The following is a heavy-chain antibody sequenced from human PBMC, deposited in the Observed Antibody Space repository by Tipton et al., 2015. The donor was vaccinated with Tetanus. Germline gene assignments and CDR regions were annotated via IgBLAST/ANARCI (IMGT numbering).Heavy chain of an antibody. V-gene: IGHV6-1*01. J-gene: IGHJ4*02. Sequence: PGLVKPSQTLSVTCVISGDRLSSDIAAWYWIRQSPSRGLEWLGRTYYRSKWSNDYAVSVESRVTITSDTSKNQFSLQLGSVTPEDTAVYYCARGYAGGAWDVWGQGNLVTVSS. CDR3: ARGYAGGAWDV. D-gene: IGHD2-2*01. CDR1: GDRLSSDIAA. CDR2: TYYRSKWSN.